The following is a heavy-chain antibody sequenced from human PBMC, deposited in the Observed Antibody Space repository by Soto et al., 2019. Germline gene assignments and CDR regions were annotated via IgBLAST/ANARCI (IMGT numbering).Heavy chain of an antibody. CDR2: INHSGST. V-gene: IGHV4-34*01. D-gene: IGHD3-10*01. J-gene: IGHJ4*02. CDR3: ARRPLRDYGSGSYYNRRTQY. CDR1: GGSFSGYY. Sequence: QVQLQQWGAGLLKPSETLSLTCAVYGGSFSGYYWSWIRQPPGKGLEWIGEINHSGSTNYNPSLKSRVTISVDTSKNQFSLKLSSVTAADTAVYYCARRPLRDYGSGSYYNRRTQYWGQGTLVTVSS.